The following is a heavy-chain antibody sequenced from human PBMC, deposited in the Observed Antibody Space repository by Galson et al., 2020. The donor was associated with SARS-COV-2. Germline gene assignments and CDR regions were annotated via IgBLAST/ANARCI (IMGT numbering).Heavy chain of an antibody. J-gene: IGHJ1*01. D-gene: IGHD4-17*01. CDR3: ASGDYGVS. CDR2: INPYSGHT. V-gene: IGHV1-2*02. CDR1: GFTFTDYY. Sequence: ASVKVSCKASGFTFTDYYMNWVRQAPGQGLEWVGWINPYSGHTDQAQHFQGRVTMTSDTTINTAYMELSSLRSDDTAIYYCASGDYGVSWGQGTLITVSS.